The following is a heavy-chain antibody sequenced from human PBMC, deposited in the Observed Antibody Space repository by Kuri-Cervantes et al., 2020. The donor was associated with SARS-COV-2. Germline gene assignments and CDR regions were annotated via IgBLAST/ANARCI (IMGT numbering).Heavy chain of an antibody. Sequence: SETLSLTCAVYGGSFDTYYWAWIRQPPGKGLERFGEITHRGDTIYNMSLKRRVTISVDTSKKQFTLDLRSVTAADTAIYYCARGPGYNGYYYMDVWGNGTTVTVSS. D-gene: IGHD5-24*01. CDR2: ITHRGDT. CDR1: GGSFDTYY. V-gene: IGHV4-34*01. CDR3: ARGPGYNGYYYMDV. J-gene: IGHJ6*03.